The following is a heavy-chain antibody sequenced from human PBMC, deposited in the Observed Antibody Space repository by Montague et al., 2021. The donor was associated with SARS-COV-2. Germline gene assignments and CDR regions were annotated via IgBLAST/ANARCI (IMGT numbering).Heavy chain of an antibody. CDR2: IYYSGST. CDR3: ARVFPRWLQFDPYFDY. D-gene: IGHD5-24*01. Sequence: SETLSPTCTVSGGSISSYYWSWIRQPPGKGLEWIGHIYYSGSTNYNPSLKSRVTISVDTSKNQFSLKLSSVTAADTAVYYCARVFPRWLQFDPYFDYWGQGTLVTVSS. CDR1: GGSISSYY. J-gene: IGHJ4*02. V-gene: IGHV4-59*01.